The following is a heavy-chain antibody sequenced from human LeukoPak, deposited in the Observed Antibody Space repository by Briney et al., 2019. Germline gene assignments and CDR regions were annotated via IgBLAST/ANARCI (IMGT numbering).Heavy chain of an antibody. CDR3: ARDPLEFVVVPAATHFDY. V-gene: IGHV3-33*01. Sequence: GRSLRLSCAASGFTFSSYGMHWVRQAPGKGLEWVAVIWYDGSNKYYADFVKGRFTISRDNSKNTLYLQMNSLRAEDTAVYYCARDPLEFVVVPAATHFDYWGQGTLVTVSS. D-gene: IGHD2-2*01. J-gene: IGHJ4*02. CDR1: GFTFSSYG. CDR2: IWYDGSNK.